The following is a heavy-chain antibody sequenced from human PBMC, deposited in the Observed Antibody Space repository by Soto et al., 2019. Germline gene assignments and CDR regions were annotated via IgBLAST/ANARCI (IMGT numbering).Heavy chain of an antibody. J-gene: IGHJ6*02. D-gene: IGHD1-26*01. Sequence: SVKVSCKASGGTFSSYAISWVRQAPGQGLEWMGGIIPIFGTANYAQKFQGRVTITADESTSTAYTELSSLRSEDTAVYYCARFRGVGATASYYYYGMDVWGQGTTVTVSS. V-gene: IGHV1-69*13. CDR2: IIPIFGTA. CDR3: ARFRGVGATASYYYYGMDV. CDR1: GGTFSSYA.